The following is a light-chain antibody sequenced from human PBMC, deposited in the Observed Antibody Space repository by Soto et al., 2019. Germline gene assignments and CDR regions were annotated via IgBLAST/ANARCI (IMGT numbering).Light chain of an antibody. CDR3: QQYGSSQT. V-gene: IGKV3-20*01. J-gene: IGKJ1*01. CDR2: GAS. CDR1: QSVSSSY. Sequence: EIVLTQSPGTLSLSPGERATLSCSASQSVSSSYLAWYQQKPGQAPRLLIYGASSRATGIPDRFSGSGSGTDFTLNISRLEPEDFAVYYCQQYGSSQTFGQGTKVEIK.